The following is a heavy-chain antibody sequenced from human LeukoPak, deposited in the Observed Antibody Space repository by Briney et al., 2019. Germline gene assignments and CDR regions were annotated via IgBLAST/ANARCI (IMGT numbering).Heavy chain of an antibody. Sequence: PSETLSLTCTVSGGSISSSSYYWGWIRQPPGKGLEWIGSIYYSGNTYYNPSLKGRVTISVDTSKNQFSLKLSSVTAADTAVYYCARDFAIGAATDYWGQGTLVTVSS. CDR1: GGSISSSSYY. V-gene: IGHV4-39*07. CDR2: IYYSGNT. D-gene: IGHD6-25*01. CDR3: ARDFAIGAATDY. J-gene: IGHJ4*02.